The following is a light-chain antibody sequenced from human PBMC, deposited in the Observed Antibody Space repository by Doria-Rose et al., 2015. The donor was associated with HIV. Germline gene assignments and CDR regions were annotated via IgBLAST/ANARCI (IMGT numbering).Light chain of an antibody. CDR2: GAS. CDR3: HQYASSRT. CDR1: QSVSANY. J-gene: IGKJ1*01. Sequence: TQSPGTLSLSPGVTATLSCRASQSVSANYLAWYQQRPGQSPRLLIYGASSRATDIPDRFSGSGSGTDFTLTISRLEPEDFAVYYCHQYASSRTFGQGTKVEIK. V-gene: IGKV3-20*01.